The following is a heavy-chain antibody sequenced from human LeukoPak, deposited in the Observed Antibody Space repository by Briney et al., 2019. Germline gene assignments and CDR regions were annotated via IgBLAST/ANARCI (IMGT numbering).Heavy chain of an antibody. D-gene: IGHD3-16*01. CDR3: ARANRYQRGRYDWFDP. Sequence: SETLSLTCTVSGGSIGRYYWSWIRQPPGKGLEWIGYIYYSGSTNYNPSLKSRVTISVDTSKNQFSLKLSSVTAADTAVYYCARANRYQRGRYDWFDPWGQGTLVTVSS. CDR1: GGSIGRYY. CDR2: IYYSGST. V-gene: IGHV4-59*01. J-gene: IGHJ5*02.